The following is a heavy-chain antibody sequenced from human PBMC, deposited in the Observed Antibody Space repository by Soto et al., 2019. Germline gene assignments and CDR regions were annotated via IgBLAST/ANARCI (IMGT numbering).Heavy chain of an antibody. CDR3: ARDSRRWLQQWAFAADY. CDR2: ISAYNGNT. CDR1: GYTFTSYG. V-gene: IGHV1-18*01. Sequence: ASVKVSCKASGYTFTSYGISWVRQAPGQGLEWMGWISAYNGNTNYAQKLQGRVTMTTDTSTSTAYMELRSLRSDDTAVYYCARDSRRWLQQWAFAADYWGQGTLVTVSS. D-gene: IGHD6-13*01. J-gene: IGHJ4*02.